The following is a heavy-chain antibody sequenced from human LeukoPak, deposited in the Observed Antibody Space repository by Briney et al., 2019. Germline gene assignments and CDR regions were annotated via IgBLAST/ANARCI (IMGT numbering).Heavy chain of an antibody. CDR1: GGSISGYS. CDR3: AKRPYGAAISKWFAT. D-gene: IGHD4/OR15-4a*01. V-gene: IGHV4-59*12. CDR2: IYYSGVT. Sequence: SETLSLTCTVSGGSISGYSWSWIRQSPGGELEGIGYIYYSGVTADNPSLRSRGTISVDTSKNQLSMQLRSVTTADTAVYYCAKRPYGAAISKWFATWGQGDLVIVSS. J-gene: IGHJ5*02.